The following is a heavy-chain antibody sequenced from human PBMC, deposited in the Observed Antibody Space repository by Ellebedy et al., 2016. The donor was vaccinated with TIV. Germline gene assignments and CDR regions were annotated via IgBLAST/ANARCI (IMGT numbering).Heavy chain of an antibody. J-gene: IGHJ4*02. Sequence: GSLRLSXTVSGGSISSSSYYWGWIRQPPGKGLEWIGSIYYSGTTYYNPSLKSRVTISIDTSKDQFSLKLSSVTAADTAVYYCARYSTPQAMLGYWGQGALVTVSS. CDR1: GGSISSSSYY. CDR2: IYYSGTT. CDR3: ARYSTPQAMLGY. V-gene: IGHV4-39*07. D-gene: IGHD3-10*02.